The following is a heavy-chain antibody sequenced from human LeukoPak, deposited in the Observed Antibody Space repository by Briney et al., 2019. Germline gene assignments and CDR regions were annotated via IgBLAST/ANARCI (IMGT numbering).Heavy chain of an antibody. CDR3: ARDLDEYGMYV. V-gene: IGHV1-69*04. CDR1: GGTFSSYA. CDR2: IIPILGIA. J-gene: IGHJ6*02. Sequence: SVEVSCKASGGTFSSYAIRWLRQAPGQGLEWMGRIIPILGIANYAQKFQGRVTITADQSTSTAYMELSSLRSEDTAVYYCARDLDEYGMYVWGQGTTVTVSS.